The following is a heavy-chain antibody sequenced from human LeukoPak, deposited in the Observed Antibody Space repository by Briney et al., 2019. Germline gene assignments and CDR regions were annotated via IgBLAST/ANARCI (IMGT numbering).Heavy chain of an antibody. V-gene: IGHV4-34*01. D-gene: IGHD1-26*01. CDR3: ARVIGTYYFDY. J-gene: IGHJ4*02. CDR2: INHSGST. CDR1: GGSFSGYY. Sequence: SETLSLTCAVYGGSFSGYYWSWIRQPPGKGLEWIGEINHSGSTNYNPSLKSRVTISVDTSKNQFSLKLSSVTAADTAVYYCARVIGTYYFDYWGQGTLVTVSS.